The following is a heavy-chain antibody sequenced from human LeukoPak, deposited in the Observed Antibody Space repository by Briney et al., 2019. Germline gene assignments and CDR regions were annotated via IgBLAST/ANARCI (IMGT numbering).Heavy chain of an antibody. Sequence: SEPLSLTCTVSGGSISHYYGSWIRQSPGEGLEWIGYIYYSGITNYNPSLKSRVTVSVDTSRNQFSLQLRSVTAADTAVYDCAREDPQTTVPEGMDVWGKGTTVIVSS. CDR3: AREDPQTTVPEGMDV. D-gene: IGHD4-17*01. CDR1: GGSISHYY. CDR2: IYYSGIT. J-gene: IGHJ6*04. V-gene: IGHV4-59*01.